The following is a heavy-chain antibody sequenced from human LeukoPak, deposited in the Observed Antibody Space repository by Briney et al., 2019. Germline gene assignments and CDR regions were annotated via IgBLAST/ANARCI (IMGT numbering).Heavy chain of an antibody. CDR3: ARGRGGSPNYFDY. CDR1: GGSFSSNNYY. J-gene: IGHJ4*02. D-gene: IGHD2-15*01. CDR2: IYYSGST. V-gene: IGHV4-39*07. Sequence: SETLSLTCTVSGGSFSSNNYYWGWIRQPPGKGLEWIGNIYYSGSTSYNPSLRGRVTILVDTSKNLFSLKLSSVTAADTAVYYCARGRGGSPNYFDYWGQGTLVTVSS.